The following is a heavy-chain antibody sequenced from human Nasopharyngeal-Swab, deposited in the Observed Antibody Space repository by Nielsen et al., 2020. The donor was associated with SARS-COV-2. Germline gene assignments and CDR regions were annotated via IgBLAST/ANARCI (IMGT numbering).Heavy chain of an antibody. J-gene: IGHJ4*02. V-gene: IGHV3-9*01. D-gene: IGHD1-1*01. CDR3: AKDGIDERFDY. Sequence: SLKISCAASGFTFDDYAMHWVRQAPGKGLEWVSGISWNGGSIGYADSVKGRFTISRDNAKNSLYLQMNSLRAEDTALYYCAKDGIDERFDYWGQGTLVTVSS. CDR2: ISWNGGSI. CDR1: GFTFDDYA.